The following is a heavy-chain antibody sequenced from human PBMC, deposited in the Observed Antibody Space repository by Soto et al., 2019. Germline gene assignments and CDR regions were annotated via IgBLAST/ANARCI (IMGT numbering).Heavy chain of an antibody. CDR1: GGSISSYY. CDR2: IYYSGST. V-gene: IGHV4-59*01. CDR3: ARVGSTAQIDY. J-gene: IGHJ4*02. Sequence: PSETLSLTCTVSGGSISSYYWSWIRQPPGKGLEWIGYIYYSGSTNYNPSLKSRVTISVDTSKNQFSLKLSSVTAADTAVYYCARVGSTAQIDYWGQGTLVTVSS. D-gene: IGHD1-26*01.